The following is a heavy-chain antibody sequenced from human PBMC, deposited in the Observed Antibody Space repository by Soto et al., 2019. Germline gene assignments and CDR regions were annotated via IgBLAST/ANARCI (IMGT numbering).Heavy chain of an antibody. CDR1: GHTLTELS. CDR3: ATDFRSGSHGGGFDS. J-gene: IGHJ4*02. D-gene: IGHD3-10*01. CDR2: FDPKTHDT. Sequence: QVQMVQSGAEVKKSGASVKVSCKVSGHTLTELSIHWVRQTPGKGLEWMGGFDPKTHDTMYVQKFQGRITMTDDTSTYTAYKELRSLRSEDTATYYCATDFRSGSHGGGFDSWGQGTLVTVSS. V-gene: IGHV1-24*01.